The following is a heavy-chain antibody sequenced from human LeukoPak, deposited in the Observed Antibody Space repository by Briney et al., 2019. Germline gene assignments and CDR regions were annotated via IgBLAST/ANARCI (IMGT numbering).Heavy chain of an antibody. J-gene: IGHJ4*02. CDR2: IWYDVSNK. CDR1: GFTFINYG. CDR3: ARDVGVTAILDY. Sequence: GGALRLSCAASGFTFINYGIHWVRQAPGKGLEWVSVIWYDVSNKYYADSVKGRFTISRDNSKNTLYLQMNSLTAEDTAVYYCARDVGVTAILDYWGQGTLVTVSS. V-gene: IGHV3-30*19. D-gene: IGHD2-21*02.